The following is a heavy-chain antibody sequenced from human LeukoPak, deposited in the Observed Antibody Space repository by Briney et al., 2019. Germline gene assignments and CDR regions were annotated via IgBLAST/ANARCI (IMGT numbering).Heavy chain of an antibody. Sequence: QSGGSLRLSCAASGFTFSSYAMSWVRQAPGKGLEWVSAISGSGGSTYYADSVKGRFTISRDNSKNTLYLQMNSLRAEDTAVYYCAKDRRNSGLAARQGFDYWGQGTLVTVSS. CDR3: AKDRRNSGLAARQGFDY. D-gene: IGHD6-6*01. CDR2: ISGSGGST. J-gene: IGHJ4*02. CDR1: GFTFSSYA. V-gene: IGHV3-23*01.